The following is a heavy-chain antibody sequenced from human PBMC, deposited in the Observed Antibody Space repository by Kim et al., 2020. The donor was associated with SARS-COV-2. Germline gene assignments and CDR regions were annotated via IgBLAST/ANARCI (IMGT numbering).Heavy chain of an antibody. Sequence: GESLKISCKGSGYSFTSYWIGWVRQMPGKGLEWMGIIYPGDSDTRYSPSFQGQVTISADKSISPAYLQWSSLKASDTAMYYCARLRYCSSTSCYPFDYWGQGTLVTVSS. J-gene: IGHJ4*02. D-gene: IGHD2-2*01. CDR1: GYSFTSYW. CDR3: ARLRYCSSTSCYPFDY. CDR2: IYPGDSDT. V-gene: IGHV5-51*01.